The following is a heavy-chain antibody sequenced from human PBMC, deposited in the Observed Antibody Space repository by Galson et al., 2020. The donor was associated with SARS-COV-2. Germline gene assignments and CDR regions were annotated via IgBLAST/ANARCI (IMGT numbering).Heavy chain of an antibody. CDR2: IYSSGNT. J-gene: IGHJ4*02. CDR1: GGTISSSTYY. D-gene: IGHD6-19*01. Sequence: ASETLSLTCTVSGGTISSSTYYWGWIRQPPGKGLEWIVTIYSSGNTYYNPSLKSRVSISVDTSKNQFSLKLISVTAADTAIYYCATETGVFSLDGSGSTFDSWGQGTLVTVSS. CDR3: ATETGVFSLDGSGSTFDS. V-gene: IGHV4-39*01.